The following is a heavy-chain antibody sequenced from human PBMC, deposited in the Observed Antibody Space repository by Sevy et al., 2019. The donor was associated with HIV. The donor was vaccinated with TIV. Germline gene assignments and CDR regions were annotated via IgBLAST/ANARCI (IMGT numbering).Heavy chain of an antibody. CDR3: ARDPPDGSYDYFDS. CDR1: GFTFNNFN. Sequence: GGSLRLSCAASGFTFNNFNMNWVHQAPGKGLQWVSSISGSSNYIYYAESLKGRFIISRDNVKDTVFLQMNSLSADDTAVYYCARDPPDGSYDYFDSWGQGTLVTVSS. D-gene: IGHD1-26*01. CDR2: ISGSSNYI. J-gene: IGHJ4*02. V-gene: IGHV3-21*06.